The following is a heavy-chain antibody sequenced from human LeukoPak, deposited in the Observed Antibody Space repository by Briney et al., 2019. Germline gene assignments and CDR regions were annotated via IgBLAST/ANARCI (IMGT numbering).Heavy chain of an antibody. J-gene: IGHJ6*02. CDR2: ISGSGGST. Sequence: GGSLRLSCAASGSTFSSYAMSWVRQAPGKGLEWVSAISGSGGSTYYADSVKGRFTISRDNSKNTLYLQMNSLRAEDTAVYYCAKDDRIQLSGNYYYGMDVWGQGTTVTVSS. V-gene: IGHV3-23*01. D-gene: IGHD5-18*01. CDR1: GSTFSSYA. CDR3: AKDDRIQLSGNYYYGMDV.